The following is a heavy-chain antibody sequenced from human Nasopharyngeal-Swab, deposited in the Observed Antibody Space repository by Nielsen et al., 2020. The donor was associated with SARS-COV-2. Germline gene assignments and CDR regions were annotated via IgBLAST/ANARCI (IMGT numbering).Heavy chain of an antibody. CDR1: GFTFSSYW. Sequence: ESLKISCAASGFTFSSYWMTWVRQAPGKGLEWVANIKQDGSEKYYVDSVKGRFTISRDNAKNSLYLQMNSLRAEDTAVYYCARGGDYGDYWDWFDPWGQGTLVTVSS. CDR2: IKQDGSEK. D-gene: IGHD4-17*01. CDR3: ARGGDYGDYWDWFDP. J-gene: IGHJ5*02. V-gene: IGHV3-7*01.